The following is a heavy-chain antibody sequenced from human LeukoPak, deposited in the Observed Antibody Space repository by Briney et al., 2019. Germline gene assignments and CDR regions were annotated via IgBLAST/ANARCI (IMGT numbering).Heavy chain of an antibody. J-gene: IGHJ4*02. V-gene: IGHV3-48*02. CDR2: ISSGSPTI. Sequence: PGGSLRLSCAASGFILSAYSMNWVRQAPGKGLEWISYISSGSPTIYYADSVKGRFTISRDNAKNSLYLQMNSLRDEDTAVYYCAGTKGYFDYWGQGTLVTVSS. CDR1: GFILSAYS. CDR3: AGTKGYFDY.